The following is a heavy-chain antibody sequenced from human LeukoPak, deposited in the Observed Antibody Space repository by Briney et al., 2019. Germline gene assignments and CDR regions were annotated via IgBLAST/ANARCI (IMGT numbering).Heavy chain of an antibody. J-gene: IGHJ5*02. CDR1: GFTFSDHY. D-gene: IGHD5-18*01. CDR3: ARDAGYSYGSSWFDP. Sequence: GGSLRLSCAASGFTFSDHYMDWVRQAPGKGLEWVGRTRNKANSHTTEYAASVKGRFSISRDNAKNSLYLQMNSLRAEDTAVYYCARDAGYSYGSSWFDPWGQGTLVTVSS. V-gene: IGHV3-72*01. CDR2: TRNKANSHTT.